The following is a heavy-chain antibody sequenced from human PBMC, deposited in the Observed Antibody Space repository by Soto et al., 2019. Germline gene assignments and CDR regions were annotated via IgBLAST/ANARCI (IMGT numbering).Heavy chain of an antibody. CDR1: GYTFTSYY. V-gene: IGHV1-46*03. CDR3: ARVGATMTYFDY. Sequence: QVQLVQSGAEVKKPGASVKVSCKASGYTFTSYYMHWVRQAPVQGLEWMGIINPSGGSTSYAQKFQGRVTMTRDTSTSTVYMELSSLRSEDTAVYYCARVGATMTYFDYWGQGTLVTVSS. J-gene: IGHJ4*02. D-gene: IGHD5-12*01. CDR2: INPSGGST.